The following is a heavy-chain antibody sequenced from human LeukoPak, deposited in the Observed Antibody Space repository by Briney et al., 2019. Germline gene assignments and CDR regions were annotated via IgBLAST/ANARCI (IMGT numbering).Heavy chain of an antibody. V-gene: IGHV3-30*18. D-gene: IGHD3-9*01. CDR1: GFTFISYG. CDR3: AKDYDIEAGTYFDY. J-gene: IGHJ4*02. CDR2: ISYDGSNK. Sequence: GGSLRLSCAASGFTFISYGMHWVRQAPGKGLEWVAVISYDGSNKYYADSVKGRFTISRDNSKNTLYLQMNSLRAEDTAVYYCAKDYDIEAGTYFDYWGQGTLVTVSS.